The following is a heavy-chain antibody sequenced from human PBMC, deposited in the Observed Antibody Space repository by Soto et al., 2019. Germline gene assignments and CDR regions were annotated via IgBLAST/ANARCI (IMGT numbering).Heavy chain of an antibody. CDR1: GFTFSSYA. V-gene: IGHV3-30-3*01. Sequence: GGSLRLSCAASGFTFSSYAMHWVRQAPGKGLEWVAVISYDGSNKYYADSVKGRFTISRDNSKNTLYLQMNSLRAEDTAVYYCARGSVVTAISNYWGQGTLVTVSS. D-gene: IGHD2-21*02. CDR2: ISYDGSNK. CDR3: ARGSVVTAISNY. J-gene: IGHJ4*02.